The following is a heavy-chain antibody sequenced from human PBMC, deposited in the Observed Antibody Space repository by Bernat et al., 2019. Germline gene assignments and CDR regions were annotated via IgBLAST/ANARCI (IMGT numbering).Heavy chain of an antibody. CDR2: IRSKAYGGTP. J-gene: IGHJ4*02. CDR3: GRQYYFDY. D-gene: IGHD2/OR15-2a*01. CDR1: GFTFGDYV. Sequence: EVQLGESGGGLVQPGRSRGLSCTAPGFTFGDYVLSWFGQAPGKGLEWVGFIRSKAYGGTPEYAASVKGRFTISRDDSISIAYLQMNSLKTDDTAVYYCGRQYYFDYWGQGTLVTVSS. V-gene: IGHV3-49*03.